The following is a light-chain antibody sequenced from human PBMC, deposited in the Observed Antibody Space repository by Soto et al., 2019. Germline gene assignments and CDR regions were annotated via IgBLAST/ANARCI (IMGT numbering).Light chain of an antibody. V-gene: IGLV2-11*01. J-gene: IGLJ1*01. CDR2: DVT. Sequence: QSALTQPRSVSGSPGQSLTISCTGTSSDVGGYNYVSWYQQHPGKAHKLMIYDVTKRPSGVPDRFSGSKSGNTASLTISGLQAEDEGDYYCCSHAGSYTYVFGTGTKVTVL. CDR3: CSHAGSYTYV. CDR1: SSDVGGYNY.